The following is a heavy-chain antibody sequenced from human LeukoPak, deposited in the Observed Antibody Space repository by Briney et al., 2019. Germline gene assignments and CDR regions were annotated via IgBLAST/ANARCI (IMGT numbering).Heavy chain of an antibody. J-gene: IGHJ4*02. CDR1: GFTFSNAC. D-gene: IGHD3-10*01. CDR3: TRYKYGSYYGSYYFDH. V-gene: IGHV3-15*01. Sequence: PGGSLRLSCAAAGFTFSNACMSWVRQAPGKGLEWVGRIKSKSDGGTIDYAAPVKGRFTISRDDSKNTVYLQLNSLKTEDTGMYYCTRYKYGSYYGSYYFDHWGQGTLVTVSS. CDR2: IKSKSDGGTI.